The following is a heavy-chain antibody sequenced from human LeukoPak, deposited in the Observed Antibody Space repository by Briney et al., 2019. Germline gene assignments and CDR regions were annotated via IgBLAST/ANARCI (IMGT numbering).Heavy chain of an antibody. D-gene: IGHD5-12*01. J-gene: IGHJ4*02. Sequence: GGSLRLSCVASGFTFSDYWMSWVRQAPGMGLEWVANIETNGSERNYVDSVKGRFTISRDNAKNSLYLQMNSLGDEDTAVYYCARGIPSGFYTPDYWGQGTLVTVSS. CDR2: IETNGSER. CDR3: ARGIPSGFYTPDY. V-gene: IGHV3-7*01. CDR1: GFTFSDYW.